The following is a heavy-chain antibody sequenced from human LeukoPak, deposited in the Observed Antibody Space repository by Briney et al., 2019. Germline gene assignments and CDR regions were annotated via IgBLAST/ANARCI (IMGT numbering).Heavy chain of an antibody. CDR1: GYSFTSYW. D-gene: IGHD5-18*01. CDR3: ASVTSGGNSYTGDYWYFDL. CDR2: IYPGDSDA. J-gene: IGHJ2*01. V-gene: IGHV5-51*01. Sequence: GESLKISCKGYGYSFTSYWIGWVRQMPGKGLEWMGIIYPGDSDAKYSPSFQGQVTISVDNSISTAYLQWSGLKASDTAMYYCASVTSGGNSYTGDYWYFDLWGRGTLVTVSS.